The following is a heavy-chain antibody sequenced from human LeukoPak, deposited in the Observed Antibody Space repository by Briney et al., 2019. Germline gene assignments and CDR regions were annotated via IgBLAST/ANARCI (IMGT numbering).Heavy chain of an antibody. D-gene: IGHD2-15*01. J-gene: IGHJ5*02. CDR3: ARARGCSGGSCSNWFDP. CDR2: IIPILGIA. Sequence: SVKVSCKASGGTFSSYAISWVRQAPGQGLEWMGRIIPILGIANYAQKFQGRVTITADKSTSTAYMELSSLRSEDTAVYYCARARGCSGGSCSNWFDPWGQGTLVTVSS. V-gene: IGHV1-69*04. CDR1: GGTFSSYA.